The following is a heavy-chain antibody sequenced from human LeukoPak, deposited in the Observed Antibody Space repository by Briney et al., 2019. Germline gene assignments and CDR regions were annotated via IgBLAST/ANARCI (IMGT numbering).Heavy chain of an antibody. V-gene: IGHV4-59*01. CDR1: GGSISSYY. CDR3: ARGIPVTTLAFDI. D-gene: IGHD4-17*01. CDR2: ICYSGST. Sequence: SETLSLTCTVSGGSISSYYWSWIRQPPGKGLEWIGYICYSGSTNYNPSLKSRVTISVDTSKNQFSLKLSSVTAADTAVYYCARGIPVTTLAFDIWGQGTMVTVSS. J-gene: IGHJ3*02.